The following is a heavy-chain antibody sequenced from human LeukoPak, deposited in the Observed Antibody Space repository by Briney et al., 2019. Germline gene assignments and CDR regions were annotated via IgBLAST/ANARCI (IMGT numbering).Heavy chain of an antibody. Sequence: GGSLRLSCAASGFTFSNAWMSWVRQAPGKGLEWVGRIKSKTDGGTTDYAAPAEGRFTISRDDSKNTLYLQMNSLKTEDTAVYYCTTDSPVPAAVVYYFDYWGQGTLVTVSS. CDR1: GFTFSNAW. CDR3: TTDSPVPAAVVYYFDY. J-gene: IGHJ4*02. D-gene: IGHD2-2*01. V-gene: IGHV3-15*01. CDR2: IKSKTDGGTT.